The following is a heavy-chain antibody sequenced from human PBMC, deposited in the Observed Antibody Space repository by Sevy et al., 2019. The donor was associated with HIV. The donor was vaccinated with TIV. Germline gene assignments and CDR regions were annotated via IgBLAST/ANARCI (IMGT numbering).Heavy chain of an antibody. CDR1: GFTFSSYW. V-gene: IGHV3-74*01. D-gene: IGHD1-26*01. Sequence: GGSLRLSCAASGFTFSSYWMHWVRQAPGKGLVWVSRINSDGSSTNYADSVKGRFTISRDNAKNTLYLQMNSLRAEDTAVYYCASEDSGTYYYFDCSGQGALATVCS. CDR2: INSDGSST. J-gene: IGHJ4*02. CDR3: ASEDSGTYYYFDC.